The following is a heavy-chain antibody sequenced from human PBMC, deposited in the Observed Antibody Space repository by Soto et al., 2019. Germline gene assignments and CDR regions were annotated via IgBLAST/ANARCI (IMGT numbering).Heavy chain of an antibody. CDR2: IIPIFGTA. Sequence: SVKVSCKASGGTFSSYAISWVRQAPGQGLEWMGGIIPIFGTANYAQKFQGRVTITADESTSTAYMELSSLRSEDTAVYYCARGGSRIQLWLSRSSGYYYQFVYWGQGTLVTVSS. J-gene: IGHJ4*02. D-gene: IGHD3-22*01. V-gene: IGHV1-69*13. CDR1: GGTFSSYA. CDR3: ARGGSRIQLWLSRSSGYYYQFVY.